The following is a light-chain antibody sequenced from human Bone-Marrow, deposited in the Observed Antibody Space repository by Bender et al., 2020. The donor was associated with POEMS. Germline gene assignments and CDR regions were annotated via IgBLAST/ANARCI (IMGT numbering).Light chain of an antibody. CDR2: NNE. Sequence: QSVLTQPPSVSGAPGQTVTISCTGTSSNMGAGYGVNWYQQLPGTAPKLLIYNNENRPSGVPDRISGSKSGTSASLAITVLQAEDEADYYCQSYDISLSGWVFGGGTKLTAL. V-gene: IGLV1-40*01. CDR1: SSNMGAGYG. J-gene: IGLJ3*02. CDR3: QSYDISLSGWV.